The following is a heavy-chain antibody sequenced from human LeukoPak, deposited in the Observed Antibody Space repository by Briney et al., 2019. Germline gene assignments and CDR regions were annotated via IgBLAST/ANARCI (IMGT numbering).Heavy chain of an antibody. CDR3: AGPGVCTSANGLRFWYFDL. Sequence: PSETLSLTCTVSGASISSYFWSWVRQVPGKGLEWIGSIYANGCSNYHPSLKSRVSMSLDTFQSQISLTLTSVTDAEPACYYYAGPGVCTSANGLRFWYFDLWGHGTLVTVSS. V-gene: IGHV4-4*08. CDR1: GASISSYF. J-gene: IGHJ2*01. D-gene: IGHD4-17*01. CDR2: IYANGCS.